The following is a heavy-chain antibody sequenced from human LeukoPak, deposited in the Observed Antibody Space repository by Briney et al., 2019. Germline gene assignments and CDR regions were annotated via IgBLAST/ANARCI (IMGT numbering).Heavy chain of an antibody. J-gene: IGHJ5*02. V-gene: IGHV1-18*01. CDR3: ARDVGIVGATSWLDP. CDR2: ISAYNGNT. Sequence: ASVTVSCKASGYTFTSYGISWVRQAPGQGLEWMGWISAYNGNTNYAQKLQGRVTMTTDTSTSTAYMELRSLRSDDTAVYYCARDVGIVGATSWLDPWGQGTLVTVSS. D-gene: IGHD1-26*01. CDR1: GYTFTSYG.